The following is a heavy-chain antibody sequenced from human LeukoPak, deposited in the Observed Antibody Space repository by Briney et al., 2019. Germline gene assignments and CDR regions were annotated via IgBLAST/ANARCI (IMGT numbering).Heavy chain of an antibody. CDR1: GFTFSNYA. Sequence: GESLRLSCAASGFTFSNYAMSWVRQAPGKGLEWVSGISGSGGSTYYADSVKGRFTISRDNSKNTLYLQMNSLRAEDTAVYYCAKDEYCSSTSCYVGYFDYWGQGTLVTVSS. D-gene: IGHD2-2*01. J-gene: IGHJ4*02. CDR3: AKDEYCSSTSCYVGYFDY. V-gene: IGHV3-23*01. CDR2: ISGSGGST.